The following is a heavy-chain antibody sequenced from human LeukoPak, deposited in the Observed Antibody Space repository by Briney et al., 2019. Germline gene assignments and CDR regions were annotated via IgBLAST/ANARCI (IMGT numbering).Heavy chain of an antibody. CDR1: VGSISSYY. CDR2: IYYIGNT. J-gene: IGHJ4*02. Sequence: SETLSLTCTVSVGSISSYYWSWIRQPPGKGLEWIGYIYYIGNTNYKPSLQTRVTISVDTSKNQFSLKLSSVTAADTAVYYCASTSIVRVDYWGQGTLVTVSS. CDR3: ASTSIVRVDY. D-gene: IGHD1-26*01. V-gene: IGHV4-59*08.